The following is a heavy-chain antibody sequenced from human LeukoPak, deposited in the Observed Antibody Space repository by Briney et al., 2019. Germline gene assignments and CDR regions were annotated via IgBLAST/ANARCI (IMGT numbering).Heavy chain of an antibody. V-gene: IGHV3-74*01. Sequence: GGSLRLSCAASGFTFSSYWMHWVRQAPGKGLVWVSRINSDGSVTNYADSVKGRFTISRDNAKNTLYLQMNSLRGEDTTVYYCARVPNWFDPWGQGTLVTVPS. CDR3: ARVPNWFDP. CDR2: INSDGSVT. CDR1: GFTFSSYW. J-gene: IGHJ5*02.